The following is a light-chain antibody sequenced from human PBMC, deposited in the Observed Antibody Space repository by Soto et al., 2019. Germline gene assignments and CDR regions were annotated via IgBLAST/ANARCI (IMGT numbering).Light chain of an antibody. V-gene: IGKV1-39*01. CDR1: QSISSY. Sequence: DIQMTQSPSSLSASVGDRVTITCRASQSISSYLNWYQQKPGKAPKLLIYAASSLQSGVPSRFSRSGSGTDFTLTISSPQPEDFETYYCQQSYSTPRTFGQGTKVEIK. CDR2: AAS. J-gene: IGKJ1*01. CDR3: QQSYSTPRT.